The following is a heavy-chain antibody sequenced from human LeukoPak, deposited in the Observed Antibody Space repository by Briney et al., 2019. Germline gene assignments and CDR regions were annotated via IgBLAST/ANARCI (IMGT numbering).Heavy chain of an antibody. D-gene: IGHD1-20*01. CDR2: INPNSGDT. V-gene: IGHV1-2*02. Sequence: ASVKVSCKASGGTFSSYAISWVRQAPGQGLQWMGWINPNSGDTNYAQKFQGRVTMTRDTSISTAYMELSRLTSDDTAVYYCAREITGMIGPTDYWGQGTLVTVSS. CDR1: GGTFSSYA. CDR3: AREITGMIGPTDY. J-gene: IGHJ4*02.